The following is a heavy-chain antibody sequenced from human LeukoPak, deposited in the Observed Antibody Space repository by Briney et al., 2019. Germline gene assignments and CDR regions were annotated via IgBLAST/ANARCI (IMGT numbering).Heavy chain of an antibody. Sequence: GGSPRLSCAASGFIFSSYGMHWVRQAPGKGLEWVSFIRFDESATVYADSVKGGFTISRDNSKNTVYMQMTSLRVDDTGLYYCAKDQGDGTGSTCDLRYLEYWGQGILVTVSS. D-gene: IGHD2-8*02. CDR1: GFIFSSYG. CDR3: AKDQGDGTGSTCDLRYLEY. J-gene: IGHJ4*02. V-gene: IGHV3-30*02. CDR2: IRFDESAT.